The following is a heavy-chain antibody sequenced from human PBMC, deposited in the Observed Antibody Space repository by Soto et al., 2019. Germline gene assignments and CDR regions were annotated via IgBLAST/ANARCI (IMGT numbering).Heavy chain of an antibody. V-gene: IGHV4-31*03. Sequence: PSETLSLTCTVSGGSISSSSYYWGWIRQPPGKGLEWIGYIYYSGSTYYNPSLKSRVTISVDTSKNQFSLKLSSVTAADTAVYYCAREVGITGTTRRINWFDPWGQGTLVTVSS. CDR2: IYYSGST. J-gene: IGHJ5*02. D-gene: IGHD1-7*01. CDR1: GGSISSSSYY. CDR3: AREVGITGTTRRINWFDP.